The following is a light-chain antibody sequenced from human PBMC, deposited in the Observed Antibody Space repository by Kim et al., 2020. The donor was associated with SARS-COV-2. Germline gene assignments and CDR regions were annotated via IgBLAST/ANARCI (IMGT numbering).Light chain of an antibody. CDR3: CSYAGSREV. CDR1: SSDVGTYNL. V-gene: IGLV2-23*02. Sequence: QSALTQPASVSGSPGQSITISCSGTSSDVGTYNLVSWYQQYPGKAPKLMIYEVSRRPSGVSNRFSGSKSANTASLTISGLQAEDEADYYCCSYAGSREVFGTGTKVTV. J-gene: IGLJ1*01. CDR2: EVS.